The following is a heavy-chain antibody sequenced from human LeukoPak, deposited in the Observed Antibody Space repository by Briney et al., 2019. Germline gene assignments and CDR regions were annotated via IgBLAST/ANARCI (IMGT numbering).Heavy chain of an antibody. V-gene: IGHV1-2*02. D-gene: IGHD2-21*02. Sequence: ASVKVSCKASGYTFIGYYMHWVRQGPGQGLEWMGWINPNTGDTNYAQKFQGRVAMTRDMSISTAYMELSSLRSDDTAVYYCARDSRYCGGDCYSNQVPHCYFDYWGQGTLVTVSS. CDR1: GYTFIGYY. CDR2: INPNTGDT. J-gene: IGHJ4*02. CDR3: ARDSRYCGGDCYSNQVPHCYFDY.